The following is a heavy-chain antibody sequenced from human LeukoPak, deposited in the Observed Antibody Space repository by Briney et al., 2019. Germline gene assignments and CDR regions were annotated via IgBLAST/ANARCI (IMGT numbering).Heavy chain of an antibody. CDR3: ARERIAATGTGWFDP. V-gene: IGHV3-30*04. CDR1: GFTFSSYA. D-gene: IGHD6-13*01. Sequence: GGTLRLSCAASGFTFSSYALHWVRLAPGKGLEWLAVISFDGSNKYYADSVKGRFTISRDNSKNTLYLQTNSLRPEDTAVYYCARERIAATGTGWFDPWGQGTLVTVSS. J-gene: IGHJ5*02. CDR2: ISFDGSNK.